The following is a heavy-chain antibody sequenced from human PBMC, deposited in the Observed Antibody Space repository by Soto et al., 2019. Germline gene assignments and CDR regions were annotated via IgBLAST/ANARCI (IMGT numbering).Heavy chain of an antibody. V-gene: IGHV3-9*01. CDR1: GFTFDDYA. CDR3: AKDIGGGGHPYYYYGMDV. D-gene: IGHD2-15*01. Sequence: PGGSLRLSCAASGFTFDDYAMHWVRQAPGKGLEWVSGISWNSGSIGYADSVKGRFTISRDNAKNSLYLQMNSLRAEDTALYYCAKDIGGGGHPYYYYGMDVWGQGTTVTVSS. J-gene: IGHJ6*02. CDR2: ISWNSGSI.